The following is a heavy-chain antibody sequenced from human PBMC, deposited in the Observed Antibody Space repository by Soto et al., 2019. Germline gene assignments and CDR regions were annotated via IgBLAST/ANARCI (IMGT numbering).Heavy chain of an antibody. CDR2: IWYDGSNK. V-gene: IGHV3-33*01. D-gene: IGHD4-4*01. CDR3: ARDLTLESPYNNYGDYVGY. J-gene: IGHJ4*02. Sequence: GGSLRLSCAASGFTFSSYGMHWVRQAPGKGLEWVAVIWYDGSNKYYADSVKGRFTISRDNSKNTLYLQMNSLRAEDTAVYYCARDLTLESPYNNYGDYVGYWGQGTLVTVSS. CDR1: GFTFSSYG.